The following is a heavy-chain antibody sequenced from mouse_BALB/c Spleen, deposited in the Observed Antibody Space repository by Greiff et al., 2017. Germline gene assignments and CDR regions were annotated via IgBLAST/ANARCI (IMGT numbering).Heavy chain of an antibody. Sequence: EVQLQQSGPELVKPGASVKISCKASGYSFTGYYMHWVKQSHVKSLEWIGRINPYNGATSYNQNFKDKASLTVDKSSSTAYMELHSLTSEDSAVYYCATTGYDERPWFAYGGQGTLVTVSA. CDR3: ATTGYDERPWFAY. V-gene: IGHV1-26*01. CDR2: INPYNGAT. CDR1: GYSFTGYY. D-gene: IGHD2-2*01. J-gene: IGHJ3*01.